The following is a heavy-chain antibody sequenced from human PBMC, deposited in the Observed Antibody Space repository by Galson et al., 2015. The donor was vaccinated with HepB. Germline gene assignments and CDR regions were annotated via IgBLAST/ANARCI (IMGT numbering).Heavy chain of an antibody. CDR2: IIPFFDVE. CDR1: GGTFGSYT. J-gene: IGHJ6*02. D-gene: IGHD6-19*01. V-gene: IGHV1-69*02. CDR3: ARAKSAVSGIPTPYYYAMDV. Sequence: SVKVSCKASGGTFGSYTVSWVRQAPGQGLEWMGRIIPFFDVENYAQKFQGRVTISADKSTSTAYMELSSLGSEDTAVYYCARAKSAVSGIPTPYYYAMDVWGQGTTVTVSS.